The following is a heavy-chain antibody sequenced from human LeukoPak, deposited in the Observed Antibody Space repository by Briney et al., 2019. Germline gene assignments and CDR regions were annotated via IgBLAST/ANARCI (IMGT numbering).Heavy chain of an antibody. D-gene: IGHD3-16*01. Sequence: GESLKISCEASGYTFTHQWIGWVRQMPGTGLEWAGIIYPRDSNTIYSPSFQAHVTISADTSINTSYLEWRTLEASDTPMYYFARHSDVVGAIWGQGTQVTVSS. J-gene: IGHJ4*02. CDR3: ARHSDVVGAI. CDR1: GYTFTHQW. CDR2: IYPRDSNT. V-gene: IGHV5-51*01.